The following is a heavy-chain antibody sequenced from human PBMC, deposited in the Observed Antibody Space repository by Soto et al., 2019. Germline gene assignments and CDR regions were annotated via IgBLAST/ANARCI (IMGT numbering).Heavy chain of an antibody. D-gene: IGHD2-2*01. CDR2: ISWNSGSI. J-gene: IGHJ6*03. V-gene: IGHV3-9*01. Sequence: GGSLSLSCAASGFTFDYYAMHWVRQAPGKGLEWVSGISWNSGSIGYADSVKGRFTISRDNAKNSLYLQMNSLRAEDTALYYCAKGGSTSHYYYYYYMDVWGKGTTVTVSS. CDR3: AKGGSTSHYYYYYYMDV. CDR1: GFTFDYYA.